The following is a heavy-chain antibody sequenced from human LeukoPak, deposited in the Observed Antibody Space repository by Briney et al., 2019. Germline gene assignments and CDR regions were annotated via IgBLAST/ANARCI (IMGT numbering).Heavy chain of an antibody. D-gene: IGHD2-2*01. CDR1: GGAISSSSYY. Sequence: SETLSLTCTVSGGAISSSSYYWGWIRPPPGKGLGWVGCIYYSGTTSYNPSLNNRVTISVDQSKNQFTLKLSSVTAADTGVYYCARRRSTSWYEYYNYGMDVWGQGTTVTVS. V-gene: IGHV4-39*01. CDR3: ARRRSTSWYEYYNYGMDV. CDR2: IYYSGTT. J-gene: IGHJ6*02.